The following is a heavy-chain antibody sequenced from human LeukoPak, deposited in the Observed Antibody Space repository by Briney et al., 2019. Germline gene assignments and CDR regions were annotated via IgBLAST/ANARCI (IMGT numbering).Heavy chain of an antibody. Sequence: GGSLRLSCAASGFTFDDYAMRWVRQAPGKGLEWVSGISWNSGSIGYADSVKGRFTISRDNAKNSLYLQMNSLRAEDTALYYCAKDSRSSWFNWFDPWGQGTLVTVSS. D-gene: IGHD6-13*01. CDR3: AKDSRSSWFNWFDP. V-gene: IGHV3-9*01. J-gene: IGHJ5*02. CDR2: ISWNSGSI. CDR1: GFTFDDYA.